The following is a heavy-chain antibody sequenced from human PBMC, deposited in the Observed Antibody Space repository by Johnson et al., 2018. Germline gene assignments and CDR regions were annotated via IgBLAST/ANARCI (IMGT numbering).Heavy chain of an antibody. D-gene: IGHD6-19*01. V-gene: IGHV3-49*03. CDR2: IRSKAHGGTT. J-gene: IGHJ3*02. CDR3: TCHLGWYERNAFDI. Sequence: EVQLVETGGGLVQPGRSLRLSCTASGFTFGDYAMSWFRQAPGKGLEWVGFIRSKAHGGTTEYAASVKGRFTISRDDSKSIAYLKMNNLKTEDTAVYYCTCHLGWYERNAFDIGGQGTMVTVSS. CDR1: GFTFGDYA.